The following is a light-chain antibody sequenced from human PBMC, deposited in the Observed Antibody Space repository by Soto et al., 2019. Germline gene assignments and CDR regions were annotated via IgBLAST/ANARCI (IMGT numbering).Light chain of an antibody. CDR3: QQYNNGPPLT. CDR1: QSVSSN. J-gene: IGKJ4*01. Sequence: EIVMTQSPATLSLSPGERATLSCRASQSVSSNLAWYQQKPGQAPRLLIYGASTRATGIPARFSGSGSGTAFTLTISSLLSADFAVYYCQQYNNGPPLTFGGGTKVELK. V-gene: IGKV3-15*01. CDR2: GAS.